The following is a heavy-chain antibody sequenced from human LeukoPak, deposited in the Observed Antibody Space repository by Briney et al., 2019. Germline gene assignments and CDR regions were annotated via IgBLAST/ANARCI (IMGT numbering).Heavy chain of an antibody. Sequence: GGSLRLSCAASGFTFSSYAMSWVRQAPGKGLEWVSAISSSGGSTYYADSVKGRFTISRDNSKDTLYLQMNTLRAEDTAVYYCAKTEGSGSYYGIDYWGQGTLVTVSS. J-gene: IGHJ4*02. CDR3: AKTEGSGSYYGIDY. CDR2: ISSSGGST. V-gene: IGHV3-23*01. D-gene: IGHD1-26*01. CDR1: GFTFSSYA.